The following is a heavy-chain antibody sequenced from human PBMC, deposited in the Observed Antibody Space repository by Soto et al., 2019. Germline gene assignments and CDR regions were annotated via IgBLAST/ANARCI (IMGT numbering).Heavy chain of an antibody. CDR3: ARGAHDSSSGHYYYYYMDV. CDR2: IIAIFGTT. V-gene: IGHV1-69*13. CDR1: GGTFSSYA. J-gene: IGHJ6*03. Sequence: GASVKVSCKASGGTFSSYAISWVRQAPGQGLEWMGGIIAIFGTTNYAQKFQGRVTITADASTSTAYMELRSLRSDDTAVYYCARGAHDSSSGHYYYYYMDVWGKGTTVTVSS. D-gene: IGHD6-6*01.